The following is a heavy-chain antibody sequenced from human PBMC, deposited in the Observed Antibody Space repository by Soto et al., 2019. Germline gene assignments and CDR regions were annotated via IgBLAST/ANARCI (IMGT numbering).Heavy chain of an antibody. D-gene: IGHD5-12*01. J-gene: IGHJ6*02. CDR1: GFTFSSYW. V-gene: IGHV3-7*01. Sequence: GGSLRLSCAASGFTFSSYWMSWVRQAPGKGLEWVANIKQDGSEKYYVDSVKGRFTISRDNAKNSLYLQMNSLRAEDTAVYYCARDAVATSWAFYYYYYGMDVWGQGTTVTVSS. CDR3: ARDAVATSWAFYYYYYGMDV. CDR2: IKQDGSEK.